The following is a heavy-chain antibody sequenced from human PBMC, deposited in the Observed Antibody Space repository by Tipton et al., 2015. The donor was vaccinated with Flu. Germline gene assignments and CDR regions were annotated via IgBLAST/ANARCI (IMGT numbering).Heavy chain of an antibody. CDR1: GYTFTGYY. J-gene: IGHJ4*02. D-gene: IGHD3-22*01. CDR2: INPNSGGT. V-gene: IGHV1-2*02. Sequence: QLVQSGAEVKKPGASVKVSCKASGYTFTGYYMHWVRQAPGQGLEWMGWINPNSGGTNYAQKFQGRVTMTRDTSISTAYMELSRLRSDDTAAYYCARVKDYYDSSGPFDYWGQGTLVTVSS. CDR3: ARVKDYYDSSGPFDY.